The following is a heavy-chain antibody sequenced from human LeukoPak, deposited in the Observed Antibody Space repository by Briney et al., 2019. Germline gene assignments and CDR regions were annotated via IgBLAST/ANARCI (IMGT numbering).Heavy chain of an antibody. V-gene: IGHV1-18*01. CDR2: ISAYNGNT. Sequence: GASVKVSCKASGYTFTSYGISWVRQAPGQGLEWMGWISAYNGNTNYAQKLQGRVTMTTDTSTSTAYMELRSLRSGDTAVYYCAEVSTVTTGENWFDPWGQGTLVTVSS. CDR3: AEVSTVTTGENWFDP. J-gene: IGHJ5*02. CDR1: GYTFTSYG. D-gene: IGHD4-17*01.